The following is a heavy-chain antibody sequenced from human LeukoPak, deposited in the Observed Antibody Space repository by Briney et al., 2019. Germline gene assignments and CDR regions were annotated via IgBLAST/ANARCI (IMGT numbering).Heavy chain of an antibody. D-gene: IGHD2-2*01. CDR3: ASSDIVVVPAAKGTYYYGMDV. CDR2: ISSSSSYI. Sequence: GGSLRLSCAASGFTFSSYSMNWVRQAPGKGLKWVSSISSSSSYIYYADSVKGRFTISRDNAKNSLYLQMNSLRAEDTAVYYCASSDIVVVPAAKGTYYYGMDVWGQGTTVTVSS. CDR1: GFTFSSYS. V-gene: IGHV3-21*01. J-gene: IGHJ6*02.